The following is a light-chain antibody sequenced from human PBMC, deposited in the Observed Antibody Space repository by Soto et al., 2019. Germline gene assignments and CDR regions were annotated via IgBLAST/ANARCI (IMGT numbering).Light chain of an antibody. CDR3: SSYTTSSTQV. CDR2: EVS. V-gene: IGLV2-14*01. CDR1: STDIGTYNY. Sequence: QSALTQPASGSGSPGQSITISCTGTSTDIGTYNYVSWYQQHPGKVPKLMIYEVSNRPSGVSNRFSGSKSGNTASLAISGLQAEDEADYYCSSYTTSSTQVFGGGTKLTVL. J-gene: IGLJ3*02.